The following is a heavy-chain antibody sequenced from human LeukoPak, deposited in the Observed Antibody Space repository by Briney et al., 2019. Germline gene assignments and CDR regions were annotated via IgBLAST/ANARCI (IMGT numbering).Heavy chain of an antibody. V-gene: IGHV3-23*01. CDR3: AKKVEGVRRPFDY. CDR1: GFTFSSFA. Sequence: GGSLRLSCAASGFTFSSFAMSWVRQAPGKGLECVSAISASGGTTYYADSVKGRFTISRDNSKNTLYLQMNSLRAEDTAVYYCAKKVEGVRRPFDYWGQGTLVTVSS. D-gene: IGHD3-10*01. J-gene: IGHJ4*02. CDR2: ISASGGTT.